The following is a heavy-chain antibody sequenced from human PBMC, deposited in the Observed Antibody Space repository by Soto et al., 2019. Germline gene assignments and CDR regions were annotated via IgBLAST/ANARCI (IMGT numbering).Heavy chain of an antibody. CDR2: IVVGSGNT. J-gene: IGHJ4*02. CDR3: AALLGYCSSTSCYTPGTFDY. V-gene: IGHV1-58*01. CDR1: GFTFTSSA. Sequence: EASVKVSCKASGFTFTSSAVQWVRQTRGQRLEWIGWIVVGSGNTNYAQKFQERVTITRDMSTSTAYMELSSLRSEDTAVYYCAALLGYCSSTSCYTPGTFDYWGQGTLVTVSS. D-gene: IGHD2-2*02.